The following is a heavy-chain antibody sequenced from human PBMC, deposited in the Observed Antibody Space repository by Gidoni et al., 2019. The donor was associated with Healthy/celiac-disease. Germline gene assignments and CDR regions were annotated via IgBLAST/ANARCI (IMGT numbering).Heavy chain of an antibody. CDR3: TTDFFVWFGEPLD. V-gene: IGHV3-15*01. J-gene: IGHJ4*02. CDR1: GFTFSNAW. CDR2: IKSKTDGGTT. Sequence: EVQLVESGGGLVKPGGSLRLSCAAPGFTFSNAWRSWVRQAPGKGMEWVGGIKSKTDGGTTDYAAPVKGRFTIARDESKNTLYLQMNSLKTEDTAVYYCTTDFFVWFGEPLDGGQGTLVTVSS. D-gene: IGHD3-10*01.